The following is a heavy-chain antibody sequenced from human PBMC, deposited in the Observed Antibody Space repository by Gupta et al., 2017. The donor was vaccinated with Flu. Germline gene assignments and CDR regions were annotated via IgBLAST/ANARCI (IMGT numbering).Heavy chain of an antibody. Sequence: QLELLESGPGLVKPSETLSLTCNVSSGSVSSSSYYWGWIRQPPGKGLEWIGSIYYSGTTYYNPSLRSRVTISVDTSKNQFSLKLSSVTAADTAIYYCARLGTDDSTWWWFDPWGRGTLVTVSA. CDR1: SGSVSSSSYY. D-gene: IGHD2-8*02. J-gene: IGHJ5*02. CDR3: ARLGTDDSTWWWFDP. CDR2: IYYSGTT. V-gene: IGHV4-39*01.